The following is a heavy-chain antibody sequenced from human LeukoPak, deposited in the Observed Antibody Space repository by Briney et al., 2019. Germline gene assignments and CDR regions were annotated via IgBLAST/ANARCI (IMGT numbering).Heavy chain of an antibody. V-gene: IGHV3-21*01. CDR2: ISSSSSYI. CDR1: GFTFNSYS. CDR3: ARRLDLNWFDP. J-gene: IGHJ5*02. D-gene: IGHD5-12*01. Sequence: PGGSLRLSCAASGFTFNSYSMNWVRQAPGKGLEWVSSISSSSSYIYYADSVKGRFTISRDNAKNSLYLQMNSLRAEDTAVYYCARRLDLNWFDPWGQGTLVTVSS.